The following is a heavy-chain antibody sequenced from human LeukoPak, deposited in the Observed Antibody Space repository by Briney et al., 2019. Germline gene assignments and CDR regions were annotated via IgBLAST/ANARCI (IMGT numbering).Heavy chain of an antibody. V-gene: IGHV3-64*01. J-gene: IGHJ5*02. CDR2: ISSNGGST. CDR3: AREALVVPAAIGGNWFDP. Sequence: GGSLRLSCAASGFTFSSYGMHWVRQAPGKGLEYVSAISSNGGSTYYANSVKGRFTISRDNSKNTLYLQMGSLRAEDMAVYYCAREALVVPAAIGGNWFDPWGQGTLVTVSS. D-gene: IGHD2-2*01. CDR1: GFTFSSYG.